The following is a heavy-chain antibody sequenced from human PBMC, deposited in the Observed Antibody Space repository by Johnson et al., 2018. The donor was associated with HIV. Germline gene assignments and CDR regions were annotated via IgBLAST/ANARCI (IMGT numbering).Heavy chain of an antibody. J-gene: IGHJ3*02. Sequence: VQLVESGGVVVQPGGSQRLSCAASGFTFDDYAMHWVRQAPGKGLEWVSLISWDGGSTYYADSVKGRFTISRDNSKNSLYLQMNSLRAEDTALYYCAKVSRLRCLEWSAYDAFDIWGQGTMVTVSS. D-gene: IGHD3-3*01. CDR2: ISWDGGST. CDR3: AKVSRLRCLEWSAYDAFDI. CDR1: GFTFDDYA. V-gene: IGHV3-43D*03.